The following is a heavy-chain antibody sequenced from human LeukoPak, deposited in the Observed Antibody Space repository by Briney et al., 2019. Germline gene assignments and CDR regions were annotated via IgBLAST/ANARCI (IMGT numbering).Heavy chain of an antibody. J-gene: IGHJ3*02. D-gene: IGHD2-2*01. Sequence: GGSLRLSCAASGFTFSSYAMSWVRQAPGKGLEWVSTVSGSGDSTWYADSVKGRFTISRDNSKSTLYLQMNSLRAEDTAVYYCASHCSRTSCEAKDDAFDIWGQGTMVTVSS. V-gene: IGHV3-23*01. CDR1: GFTFSSYA. CDR2: VSGSGDST. CDR3: ASHCSRTSCEAKDDAFDI.